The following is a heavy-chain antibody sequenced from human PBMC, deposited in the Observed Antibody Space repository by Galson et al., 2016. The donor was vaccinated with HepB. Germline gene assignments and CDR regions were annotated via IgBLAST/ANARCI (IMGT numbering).Heavy chain of an antibody. V-gene: IGHV3-33*01. CDR3: ARDPRWLGCDDYSVMAV. CDR1: GFTFSGYG. J-gene: IGHJ6*04. D-gene: IGHD3-22*01. Sequence: SLRLSCAASGFTFSGYGMHWVRQAPGKGLEWVALIWYDGSNKYYADSVKGRFTISRDNSKNTLYLQMNSLRAEDAAVYHCARDPRWLGCDDYSVMAVWGKGTTVTVS. CDR2: IWYDGSNK.